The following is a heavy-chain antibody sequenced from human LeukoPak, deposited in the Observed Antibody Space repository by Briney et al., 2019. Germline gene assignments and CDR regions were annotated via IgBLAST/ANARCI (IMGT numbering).Heavy chain of an antibody. V-gene: IGHV3-74*01. CDR2: INSEGSTI. J-gene: IGHJ4*02. CDR1: GITFSTYW. Sequence: LGGSLRLSCAGSGITFSTYWMHWVRQAPGKGLVWVSRINSEGSTISYADSVKGRFTISRDNAKNTLFLQMNSLRAEDTAVYYCARISSDSISYYDHWGQGTLVTVSS. D-gene: IGHD3-22*01. CDR3: ARISSDSISYYDH.